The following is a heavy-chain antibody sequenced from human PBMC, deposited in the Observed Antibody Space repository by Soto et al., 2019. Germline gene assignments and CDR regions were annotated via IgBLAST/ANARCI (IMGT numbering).Heavy chain of an antibody. CDR2: IIPIFGTA. V-gene: IGHV1-69*06. Sequence: QVQLVQSGAEVKKPGSSVKVSCKASGGTFSSYAISWVRQAPGQGLEWMGGIIPIFGTANYAQKFQGRVTITADKSTSTVYMELSSLRSEDTAVYYCARGATIAVAGKGLYYYYGMDVWGQGTTVTVSS. J-gene: IGHJ6*02. CDR3: ARGATIAVAGKGLYYYYGMDV. CDR1: GGTFSSYA. D-gene: IGHD6-19*01.